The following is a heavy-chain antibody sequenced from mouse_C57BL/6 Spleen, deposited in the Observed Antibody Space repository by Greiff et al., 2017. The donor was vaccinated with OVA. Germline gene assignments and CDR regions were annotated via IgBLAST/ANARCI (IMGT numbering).Heavy chain of an antibody. V-gene: IGHV2-2*01. CDR3: ASPQSFYAMDY. CDR2: IWSGGST. Sequence: QVQLQQSGPGLVQPSQRLSITCTVSGFSLTSYGVHWVRQSPGKGLEWLGVIWSGGSTDYNAAFISRLSISKDNSKSQVFFKMNSLQADDTAIYYCASPQSFYAMDYWGQGTSVTVSS. CDR1: GFSLTSYG. J-gene: IGHJ4*01.